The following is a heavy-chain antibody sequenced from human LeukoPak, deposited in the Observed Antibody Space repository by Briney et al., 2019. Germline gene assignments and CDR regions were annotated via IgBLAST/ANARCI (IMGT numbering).Heavy chain of an antibody. J-gene: IGHJ4*02. CDR1: GGSFSGYY. CDR3: ARLYPTYYYDSSVDY. D-gene: IGHD3-22*01. Sequence: PSETLSLTCAVYGGSFSGYYWSWIRQPPGKGLEWIGEINHSGSTNYNPSLKSRVTISVDTSKNQFSLKLSPVTAADTAVYYCARLYPTYYYDSSVDYWGQGTLVTVSS. V-gene: IGHV4-34*01. CDR2: INHSGST.